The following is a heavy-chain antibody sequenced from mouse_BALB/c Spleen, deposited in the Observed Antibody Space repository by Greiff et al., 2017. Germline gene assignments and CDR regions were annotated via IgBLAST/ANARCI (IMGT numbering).Heavy chain of an antibody. CDR2: ILPGSGST. V-gene: IGHV1-9*01. CDR1: GYTFSSYW. J-gene: IGHJ3*01. CDR3: ARREAYGNYGWFAY. Sequence: VQLQQSGAELMKPGASVKISCKATGYTFSSYWIEWVKQRPGHGLEWIGEILPGSGSTNYNEKFKGKATFTADTSSNTAYMQLSSLTSEDSAVYYCARREAYGNYGWFAYWGQGTLVTVSA. D-gene: IGHD2-10*02.